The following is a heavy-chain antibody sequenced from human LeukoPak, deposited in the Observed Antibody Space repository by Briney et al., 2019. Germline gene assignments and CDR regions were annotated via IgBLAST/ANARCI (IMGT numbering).Heavy chain of an antibody. J-gene: IGHJ5*02. Sequence: SETLSLTCTVSGASITDYYWSWIRQPVGGGLEWIGHIWTSERTNYNPSLKSRVTMSVDTSKNQLSLKLSSVTAADTAVYYCARDEGNWFDPWGQGTLVTVSP. CDR1: GASITDYY. V-gene: IGHV4-4*07. CDR3: ARDEGNWFDP. CDR2: IWTSERT.